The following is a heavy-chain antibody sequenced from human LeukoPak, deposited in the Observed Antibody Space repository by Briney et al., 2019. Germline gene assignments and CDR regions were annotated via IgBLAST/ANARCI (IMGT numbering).Heavy chain of an antibody. CDR3: AKTPFYCSGGSCFSFDY. J-gene: IGHJ4*02. V-gene: IGHV3-30*02. D-gene: IGHD2-15*01. CDR1: GFTFSSYG. Sequence: GGSLRLSCAASGFTFSSYGMHWVRQAPGKGLEWVAFIRYDGSNKYYADSVKGRFTISRDNSKNTLYLQMNSLRAEGTAVYYCAKTPFYCSGGSCFSFDYWGQGTLVTVSS. CDR2: IRYDGSNK.